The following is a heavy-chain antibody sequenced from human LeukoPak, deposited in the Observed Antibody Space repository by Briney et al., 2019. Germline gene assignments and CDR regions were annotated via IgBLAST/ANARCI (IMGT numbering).Heavy chain of an antibody. CDR3: ARDPHIAAAGTIFDY. Sequence: GRSLILSCAVSGFTFSSCSMNWVRQAPGKGLEWVSYISSSSSTIYYADSVKGRFTISRDNAKNSLYLQMNSLRDEDSAVYYCARDPHIAAAGTIFDYWGQGTLVTASS. J-gene: IGHJ4*02. V-gene: IGHV3-48*02. CDR2: ISSSSSTI. D-gene: IGHD6-13*01. CDR1: GFTFSSCS.